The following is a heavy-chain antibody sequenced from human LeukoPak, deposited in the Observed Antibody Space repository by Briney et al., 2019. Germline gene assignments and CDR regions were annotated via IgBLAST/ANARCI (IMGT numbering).Heavy chain of an antibody. CDR1: GYTFTSYA. V-gene: IGHV1-18*01. J-gene: IGHJ3*02. D-gene: IGHD2-21*02. Sequence: APVKLSCKPSGYTFTSYATSWASQAPGPGLEWMGWISAYNGNTNYAQKLQGRVTMTTDTSTSTAYMELRSLRSDDTAVYYCAKDFYGDDVKDAFDIWGQGTMVTVSS. CDR3: AKDFYGDDVKDAFDI. CDR2: ISAYNGNT.